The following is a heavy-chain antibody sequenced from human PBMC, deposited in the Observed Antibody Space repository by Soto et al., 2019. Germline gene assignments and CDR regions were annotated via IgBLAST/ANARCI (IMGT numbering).Heavy chain of an antibody. Sequence: PGGSLRLSCTASGLSVRNNYMSWVRQAPGKGLEWVSTISSNSAYIYYTDALRGRFTISRDNAKNSLHLQMNSLRAEDTAVYYCTRDASRDSSARGWFDPWGPGTLVTVSS. CDR3: TRDASRDSSARGWFDP. J-gene: IGHJ5*02. CDR1: GLSVRNNY. D-gene: IGHD6-13*01. CDR2: ISSNSAYI. V-gene: IGHV3-21*01.